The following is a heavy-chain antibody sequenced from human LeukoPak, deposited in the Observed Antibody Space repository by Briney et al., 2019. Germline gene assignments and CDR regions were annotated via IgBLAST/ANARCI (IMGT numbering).Heavy chain of an antibody. Sequence: SGGSLRLSCAASGFTVSSSFMTWVRQAPGKGLLWVSVLYSGGSAYYADSVKGRFTISRDDSKSTLYLQMNSLRAEDTAVYYCVRDPHNYGSGSHGYWGQGTLVTVSS. D-gene: IGHD3-10*01. V-gene: IGHV3-66*01. CDR3: VRDPHNYGSGSHGY. CDR2: LYSGGSA. J-gene: IGHJ4*02. CDR1: GFTVSSSF.